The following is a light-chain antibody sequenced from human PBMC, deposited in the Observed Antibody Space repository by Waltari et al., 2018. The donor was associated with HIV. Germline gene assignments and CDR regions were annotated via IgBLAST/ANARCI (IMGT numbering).Light chain of an antibody. J-gene: IGLJ2*01. Sequence: QSVLTQPPSVSGAPGQRVTISCTGSSSNIGASYNVHWYQQLPGTAPIVIIYGTSNRPSGVPDRISGSRSGTSAFLAITGLQAEDEADYYCQSYDSSVSVVFGGGTKLTVL. CDR3: QSYDSSVSVV. CDR1: SSNIGASYN. CDR2: GTS. V-gene: IGLV1-40*01.